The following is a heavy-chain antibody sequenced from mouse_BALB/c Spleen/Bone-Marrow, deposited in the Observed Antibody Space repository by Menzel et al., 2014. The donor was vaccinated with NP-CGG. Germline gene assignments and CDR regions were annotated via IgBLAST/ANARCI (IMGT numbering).Heavy chain of an antibody. CDR2: INPSTGYT. V-gene: IGHV1-7*01. Sequence: QVQLQQSGAELAKPGASVKMSCKASGYAFTTYWMHWIKQRPGQGLEWIGYINPSTGYTEYNQKFKDKATLTADKSSSTAYMQLSSLTSEDSAVYYCARRGYYGTNCDFDFGGQGTTLTVSS. CDR1: GYAFTTYW. J-gene: IGHJ2*01. D-gene: IGHD1-1*01. CDR3: ARRGYYGTNCDFDF.